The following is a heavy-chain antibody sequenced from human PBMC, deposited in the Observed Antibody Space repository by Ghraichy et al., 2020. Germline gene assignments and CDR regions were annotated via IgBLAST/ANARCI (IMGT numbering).Heavy chain of an antibody. Sequence: GESLNISCSVSGFSFSSYDMNWVRQAPGKGLEWVALISYDGNKKYYVDSVEGRFTISRDNSKNTLYLQMNSLRPEDTAVYYCASVGNYFGYWGQGTLVT. CDR3: ASVGNYFGY. CDR2: ISYDGNKK. J-gene: IGHJ4*02. CDR1: GFSFSSYD. V-gene: IGHV3-30-3*01. D-gene: IGHD3-10*01.